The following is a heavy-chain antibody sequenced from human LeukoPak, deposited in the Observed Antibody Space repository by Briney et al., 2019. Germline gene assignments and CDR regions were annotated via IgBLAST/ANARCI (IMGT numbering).Heavy chain of an antibody. CDR1: GFTFSDYY. Sequence: KPGGSLRLSCAASGFTFSDYYMSWIRQPPGKGLEWIGEINHSGSTNYNPSLKSRVTISVDTSKNQFSLKLSSVTAADTAVYYCARGDVFGGVIVPFDYWGQGTLVTVSS. V-gene: IGHV4-34*01. D-gene: IGHD3-16*02. CDR3: ARGDVFGGVIVPFDY. J-gene: IGHJ4*02. CDR2: INHSGST.